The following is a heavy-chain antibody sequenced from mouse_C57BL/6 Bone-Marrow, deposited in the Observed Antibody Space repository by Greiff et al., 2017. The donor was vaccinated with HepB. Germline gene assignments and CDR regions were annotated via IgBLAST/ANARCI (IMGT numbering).Heavy chain of an antibody. Sequence: EVQLQESVAELVRPGASVKLSCTASGFNIKNTYMDWVKQRPEQGLEWIGRIDPANGNTKYAPKFQGKATITADTSSNTAYLQLSSLTSEDTAIYYCAKNYYGPYYFDYWGQGTTLTVSS. D-gene: IGHD1-1*01. CDR1: GFNIKNTY. CDR2: IDPANGNT. J-gene: IGHJ2*01. V-gene: IGHV14-3*01. CDR3: AKNYYGPYYFDY.